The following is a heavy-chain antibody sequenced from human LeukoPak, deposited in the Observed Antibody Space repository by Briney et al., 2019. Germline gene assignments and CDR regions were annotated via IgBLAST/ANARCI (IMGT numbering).Heavy chain of an antibody. CDR2: IYYRGST. V-gene: IGHV4-59*12. CDR1: GGSISSYY. CDR3: ARVGTGYSSGWFDY. J-gene: IGHJ5*01. D-gene: IGHD6-19*01. Sequence: SETLSLTCTVSGGSISSYYWNLIRQPPGKGLEWIGHIYYRGSTNYNPALMSRVTISVDTSKNQFSLKLSSVSVADTAVYYCARVGTGYSSGWFDYWGQGTLVTVSS.